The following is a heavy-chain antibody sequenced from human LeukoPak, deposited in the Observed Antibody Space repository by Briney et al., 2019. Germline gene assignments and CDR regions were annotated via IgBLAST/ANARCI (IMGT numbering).Heavy chain of an antibody. J-gene: IGHJ4*02. CDR3: ATGSSGWPHEY. D-gene: IGHD6-19*01. CDR1: GNTLTELS. Sequence: ASVKVSCKMSGNTLTELSIHWVRQSPGKGLEWMGGFDPEDGKTFYSQKFQDRVTVTEDTSTDTAYLELSSLRSEDTAVYSCATGSSGWPHEYWGQGTLVTVSS. CDR2: FDPEDGKT. V-gene: IGHV1-24*01.